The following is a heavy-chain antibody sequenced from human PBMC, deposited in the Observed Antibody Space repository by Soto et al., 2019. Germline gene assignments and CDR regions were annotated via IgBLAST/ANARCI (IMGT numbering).Heavy chain of an antibody. CDR2: LSYDGNNK. CDR1: GFTLSTYG. D-gene: IGHD3-3*01. J-gene: IGHJ4*02. Sequence: QVQLVESGGGVVQPGRSLRLSCAASGFTLSTYGMHWVRQAPGKGLEWVAILSYDGNNKYYADSVNGLFTISRDNSKHTLYLQMHSLRYDDPAVYYCANPPYFWSGTRDYWGQGPMVTVST. CDR3: ANPPYFWSGTRDY. V-gene: IGHV3-30*18.